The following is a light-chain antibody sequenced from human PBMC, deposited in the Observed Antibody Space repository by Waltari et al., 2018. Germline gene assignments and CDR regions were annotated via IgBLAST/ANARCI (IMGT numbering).Light chain of an antibody. CDR1: QSVLYSSNNKNY. CDR3: QQYYSTPYT. CDR2: CAS. V-gene: IGKV4-1*01. Sequence: DIVMTQSPDSLAVSLGERATINCKYSQSVLYSSNNKNYLAWYQQKPGQPPKLLIYCASTRESGVPDRFSGSGSGTDLTLTISSLQAEDVAVYYCQQYYSTPYTFGQGTKLEIK. J-gene: IGKJ2*01.